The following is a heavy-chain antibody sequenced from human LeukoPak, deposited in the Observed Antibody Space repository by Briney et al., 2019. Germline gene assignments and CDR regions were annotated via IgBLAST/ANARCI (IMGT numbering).Heavy chain of an antibody. Sequence: ASVKVSCKASGYTFTSYGISWVRHAPGQGLEWMGWISGNNGNTNYAEQFQGRVTMTTDTSTSTAYMEMRSLRSDDTAVYFCARETTLVKGIMTGIYYYHMDVWGKGTTVTVSS. V-gene: IGHV1-18*01. CDR2: ISGNNGNT. J-gene: IGHJ6*03. D-gene: IGHD3-10*01. CDR1: GYTFTSYG. CDR3: ARETTLVKGIMTGIYYYHMDV.